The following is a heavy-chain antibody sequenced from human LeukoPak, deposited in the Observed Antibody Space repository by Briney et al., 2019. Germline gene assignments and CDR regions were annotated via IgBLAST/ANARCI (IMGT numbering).Heavy chain of an antibody. D-gene: IGHD5-12*01. V-gene: IGHV3-21*01. CDR1: GFTFSSYS. Sequence: GVLRLSCAAFGFTFSSYSMNWVRQAPGKGLEWVSSISSSSSYIYYADSVKGRFTISRDNAKNSLYLQMNSLRAEDTAVYYCARGWPGIVATINYWGQGTLVTVSS. CDR2: ISSSSSYI. CDR3: ARGWPGIVATINY. J-gene: IGHJ4*02.